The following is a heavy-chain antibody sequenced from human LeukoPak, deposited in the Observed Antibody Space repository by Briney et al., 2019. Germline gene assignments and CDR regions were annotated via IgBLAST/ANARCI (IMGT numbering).Heavy chain of an antibody. CDR1: GYTFTSYG. V-gene: IGHV1-18*01. Sequence: RGASVKVSCKASGYTFTSYGMSWVRQAPGQGLEWMGWISDYNGNTNYAQKLQGRVTMTTDTSTSTAYMELRSLRSDDTAVYYCARVRYYDSSGCVDYWGQGTLVTVSS. CDR3: ARVRYYDSSGCVDY. D-gene: IGHD3-22*01. CDR2: ISDYNGNT. J-gene: IGHJ4*02.